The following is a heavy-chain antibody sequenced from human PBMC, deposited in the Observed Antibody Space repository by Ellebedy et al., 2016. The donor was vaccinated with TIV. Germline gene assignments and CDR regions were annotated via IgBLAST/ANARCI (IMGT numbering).Heavy chain of an antibody. Sequence: AASVKVSCKASGYTFTSYAMHWVRQAPGQRLEWMGWINAGNGNTKYSQEFQGRVTITRDTSASTAYMELSSLRSEDTAVYYCARRSAASSIYYFDYWGQGTLVTVSS. D-gene: IGHD2-15*01. CDR1: GYTFTSYA. J-gene: IGHJ4*02. V-gene: IGHV1-3*01. CDR3: ARRSAASSIYYFDY. CDR2: INAGNGNT.